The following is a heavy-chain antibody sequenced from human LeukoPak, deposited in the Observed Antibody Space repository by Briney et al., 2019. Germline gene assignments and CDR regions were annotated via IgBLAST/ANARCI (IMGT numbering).Heavy chain of an antibody. CDR2: FHYSGST. CDR1: GGSISSYY. V-gene: IGHV4-59*12. D-gene: IGHD2-21*02. Sequence: SETLSLTCTVSGGSISSYYWSWIRQPPGKGLEWLGYFHYSGSTHYNPSLKGRVTISVDKSKNQFSLKVSSVTAADTAVYYCARAPREHIVVVTAIHYYYYYMDVWGKGTTVTVSS. J-gene: IGHJ6*03. CDR3: ARAPREHIVVVTAIHYYYYYMDV.